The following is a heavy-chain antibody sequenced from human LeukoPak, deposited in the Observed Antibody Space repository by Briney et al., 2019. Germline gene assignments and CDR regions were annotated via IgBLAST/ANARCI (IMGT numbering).Heavy chain of an antibody. J-gene: IGHJ3*01. CDR3: VRDNHDGFDV. V-gene: IGHV3-33*08. Sequence: GGSLRLSCTASGFTFSSLAMTWVRQAPGKGLEWVAIIWYDGSNKYYADSLKGRFTISRDISKNTLYLQMNSLRAEDTAVYYCVRDNHDGFDVWGQGTMVTVSS. CDR1: GFTFSSLA. D-gene: IGHD1-1*01. CDR2: IWYDGSNK.